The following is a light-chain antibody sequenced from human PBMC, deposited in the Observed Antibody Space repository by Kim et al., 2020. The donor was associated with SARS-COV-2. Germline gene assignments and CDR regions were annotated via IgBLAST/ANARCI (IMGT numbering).Light chain of an antibody. J-gene: IGKJ4*01. Sequence: EIVLTQSPGTLSLSPGERATLSCRASQTVGNNYLAWYQQNPGQTPRLLINDASSRAAVIPDRFSGSGSGAALSITINRLEPEDFAVYYCHQCATSPLTFGGGTKVDIK. CDR3: HQCATSPLT. V-gene: IGKV3-20*01. CDR1: QTVGNNY. CDR2: DAS.